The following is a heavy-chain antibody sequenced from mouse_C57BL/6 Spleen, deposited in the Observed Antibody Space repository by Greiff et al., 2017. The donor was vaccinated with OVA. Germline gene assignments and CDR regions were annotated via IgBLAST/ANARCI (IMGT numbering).Heavy chain of an antibody. CDR2: INYDGSST. V-gene: IGHV5-16*01. CDR1: GFTFSDYY. CDR3: AREYYGTFDY. Sequence: DVKLVESEGGLVQPGSSMKLSCTASGFTFSDYYMAWVRQVPEKGLEWVANINYDGSSTYYLDSLTRRFIISRDNAKNILYLQMSSLKSEDTATYYCAREYYGTFDYWGQGTTLTVSS. D-gene: IGHD1-1*01. J-gene: IGHJ2*01.